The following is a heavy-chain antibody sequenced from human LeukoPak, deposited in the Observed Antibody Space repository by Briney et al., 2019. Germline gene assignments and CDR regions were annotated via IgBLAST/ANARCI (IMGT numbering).Heavy chain of an antibody. J-gene: IGHJ4*02. V-gene: IGHV4-59*01. CDR3: ARAPTGGDFDY. Sequence: SETLSLTCTVSGGSISSYYWSWIRQPPGKGLEWIGYIYYSGSTNYNPSLKSRVTISVDTSKNQFSLKLSSVTAADTAVYDCARAPTGGDFDYWGQGTLVTVSS. CDR2: IYYSGST. CDR1: GGSISSYY. D-gene: IGHD6-25*01.